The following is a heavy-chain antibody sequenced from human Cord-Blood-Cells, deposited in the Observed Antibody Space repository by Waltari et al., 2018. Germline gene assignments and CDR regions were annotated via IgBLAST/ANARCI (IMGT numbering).Heavy chain of an antibody. D-gene: IGHD6-6*01. J-gene: IGHJ5*02. CDR1: GGSCSGYY. CDR3: AREGYSSSSRWFDP. CDR2: INHSGST. Sequence: QVQLQQWGAGRLQPSETLSLPCAVYGGSCSGYYWSWIRQPPGKGLEWIGEINHSGSTNYNPSLKSRVTISVDTSKNQFSLKLSSVTAADTAVYYCAREGYSSSSRWFDPWGQGTLVTVSS. V-gene: IGHV4-34*01.